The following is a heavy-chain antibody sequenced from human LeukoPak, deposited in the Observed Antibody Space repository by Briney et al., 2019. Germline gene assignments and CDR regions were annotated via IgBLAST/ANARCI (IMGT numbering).Heavy chain of an antibody. CDR2: INHSGST. V-gene: IGHV4-34*01. Sequence: SETLSLTCAVYGGSFSGYYWSWIRQPPGKGLEWIGEINHSGSTNYNPSLKSRVTISVDTSKNQFSLKLSSVTAADTAVYYCARSVYGDNGQFYYYYYGMDVWGQGTTVTVSS. CDR1: GGSFSGYY. CDR3: ARSVYGDNGQFYYYYYGMDV. D-gene: IGHD4/OR15-4a*01. J-gene: IGHJ6*02.